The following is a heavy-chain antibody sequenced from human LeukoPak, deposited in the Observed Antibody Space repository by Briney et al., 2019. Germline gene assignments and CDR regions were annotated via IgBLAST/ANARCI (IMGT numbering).Heavy chain of an antibody. CDR2: IYYSGST. D-gene: IGHD1-1*01. J-gene: IGHJ5*02. CDR1: GGSISSYY. V-gene: IGHV4-59*01. Sequence: SETLSLTCTVSGGSISSYYWSWIRQPPGKGLEWIGYIYYSGSTNYNPSLKSRVTISVDTSKNQSSLKLSSVTAADTAVYYCARDRREAPERPNWFDPWGQGTLVTVSS. CDR3: ARDRREAPERPNWFDP.